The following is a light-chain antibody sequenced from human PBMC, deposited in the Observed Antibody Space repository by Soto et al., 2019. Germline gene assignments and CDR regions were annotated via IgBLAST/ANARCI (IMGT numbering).Light chain of an antibody. CDR3: QQYYSTPYT. CDR2: WAS. CDR1: QSVLYSSNNENY. J-gene: IGKJ2*01. V-gene: IGKV4-1*01. Sequence: DIVMTQSPDSLAVSLGERATINCKSSQSVLYSSNNENYLVWYQQKPGQPPKLLIYWASTRESGVPDRFSGSGSGTDFTLTISSLQAEDVAVYYCQQYYSTPYTFGQGTKLEIK.